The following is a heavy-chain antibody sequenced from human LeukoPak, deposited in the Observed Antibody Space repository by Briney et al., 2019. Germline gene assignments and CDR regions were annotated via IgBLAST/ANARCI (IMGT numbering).Heavy chain of an antibody. Sequence: ASVKVSCKASGYTFTGYYMHWVRRAPGQGLEWMGWINSNSGGTNYAQKFQGRVTMTRDTSISTAYMELSRLRSDGTAVYYCARGRGYSYGSFDYWGQGTLVTVSS. CDR2: INSNSGGT. J-gene: IGHJ4*02. D-gene: IGHD5-18*01. CDR1: GYTFTGYY. CDR3: ARGRGYSYGSFDY. V-gene: IGHV1-2*02.